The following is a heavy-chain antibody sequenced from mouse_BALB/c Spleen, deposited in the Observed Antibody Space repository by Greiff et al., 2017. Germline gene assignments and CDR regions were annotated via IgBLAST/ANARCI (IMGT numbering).Heavy chain of an antibody. V-gene: IGHV5-17*02. D-gene: IGHD1-1*01. J-gene: IGHJ3*01. Sequence: DVKLVESGGGLVQPGGSRKLSCAASGFTFSSFGMHWVRQAPEKGLEWVAYISSGSSTIYYADTVKGRFTISRDNPKNTLFLQMTSLRSEDTAMYYCARSPLGSSSWFAYWGQGTLVTVSA. CDR2: ISSGSSTI. CDR1: GFTFSSFG. CDR3: ARSPLGSSSWFAY.